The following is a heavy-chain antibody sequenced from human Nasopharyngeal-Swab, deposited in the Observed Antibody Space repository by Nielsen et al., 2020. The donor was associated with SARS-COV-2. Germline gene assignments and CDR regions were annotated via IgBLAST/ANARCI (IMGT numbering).Heavy chain of an antibody. D-gene: IGHD1-26*01. CDR2: ISYDGSNK. V-gene: IGHV3-30*18. Sequence: GESLKISCAASRFTFSSYGMHWVRQAPGKGLEWVAVISYDGSNKYYADSVKGRFTISRDNSKNTLYLQMNSLRAEDTAVYYCAKTRGSGSYPYFDYWGQGTLVTVSS. CDR1: RFTFSSYG. J-gene: IGHJ4*02. CDR3: AKTRGSGSYPYFDY.